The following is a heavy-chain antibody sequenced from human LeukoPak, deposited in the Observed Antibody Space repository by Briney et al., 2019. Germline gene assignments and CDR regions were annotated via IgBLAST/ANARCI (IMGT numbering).Heavy chain of an antibody. D-gene: IGHD6-6*01. Sequence: SETLSLTCAVYGGSFSGYYWSWIRQPPGKGLEWIGEINHSGNTNYNPSLKSRVTISVDTSKNQFSLKLSSVTAADTAVYYCARGRWGAARPFDYWGQGTLVTVSS. CDR2: INHSGNT. J-gene: IGHJ4*02. V-gene: IGHV4-34*01. CDR3: ARGRWGAARPFDY. CDR1: GGSFSGYY.